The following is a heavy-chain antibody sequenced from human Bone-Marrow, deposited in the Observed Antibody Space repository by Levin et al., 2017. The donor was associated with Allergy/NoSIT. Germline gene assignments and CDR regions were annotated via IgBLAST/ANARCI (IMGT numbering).Heavy chain of an antibody. CDR1: GFTFSGSA. D-gene: IGHD3-10*01. V-gene: IGHV3-73*01. J-gene: IGHJ4*02. CDR3: TTGAGELFFH. CDR2: IRTKHNSFAT. Sequence: PGGSLRLSCEGSGFTFSGSAMHWVRQAPGKGLEWIARIRTKHNSFATVYGASVEGRFTISRDDSKNTAFLQMNSLKTEDTAVYFCTTGAGELFFHWGQGTPLTVSS.